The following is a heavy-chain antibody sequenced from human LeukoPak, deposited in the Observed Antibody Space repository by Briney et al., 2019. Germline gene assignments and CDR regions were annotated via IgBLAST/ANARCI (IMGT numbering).Heavy chain of an antibody. Sequence: GASVKVSCKASGYIFNTYGISWARQAPGQGLEWMGWITAYNTGDTKYAQDFQGRVTMTTDTSTSTAYMELRSLRSDDTAVYYCARAAPQSSSGYSRGHDYWGQGTLVTVSS. CDR1: GYIFNTYG. V-gene: IGHV1-18*01. CDR3: ARAAPQSSSGYSRGHDY. J-gene: IGHJ4*02. D-gene: IGHD3-22*01. CDR2: ITAYNTGDT.